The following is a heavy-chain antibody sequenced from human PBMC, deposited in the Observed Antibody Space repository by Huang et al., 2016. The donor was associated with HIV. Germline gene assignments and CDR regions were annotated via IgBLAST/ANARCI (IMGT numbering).Heavy chain of an antibody. CDR1: GGSFSGYF. J-gene: IGHJ6*03. CDR3: ARERQAAVATVPHFYYMDV. D-gene: IGHD6-13*01. Sequence: QVPLQQWGAGLLKPSETLSLTCVVNGGSFSGYFWTWIRQSPGKGLAWIGEVNHRGPFNNNPSLKRRVTMSVDASKNQISLELTSVTAADTAVYFCARERQAAVATVPHFYYMDVWGKGTPVIVSS. CDR2: VNHRGPF. V-gene: IGHV4-34*01.